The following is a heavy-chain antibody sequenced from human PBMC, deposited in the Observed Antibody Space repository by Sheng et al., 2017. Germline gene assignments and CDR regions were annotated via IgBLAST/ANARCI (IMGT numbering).Heavy chain of an antibody. V-gene: IGHV4-4*07. CDR1: GGSISSYY. D-gene: IGHD6-13*01. J-gene: IGHJ6*02. Sequence: QVQLQESGPGLVKPSETLSLTCTVSGGSISSYYWSWIRQPAGKGLEWIGRIYTSGSTNYNPSLKSRVTMSVDTSKNQFSLKLSSVTAADTAVYYCARERGERKQPIPVYYYYYGMDVWGQGDHGHRL. CDR2: IYTSGST. CDR3: ARERGERKQPIPVYYYYYGMDV.